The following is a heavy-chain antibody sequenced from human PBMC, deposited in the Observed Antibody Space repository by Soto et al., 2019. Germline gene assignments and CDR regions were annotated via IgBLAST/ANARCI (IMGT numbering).Heavy chain of an antibody. V-gene: IGHV1-69*13. CDR3: ARDRYSYGQYYFDY. CDR2: IIPIFGTA. J-gene: IGHJ4*02. CDR1: GGTFSSYA. D-gene: IGHD5-18*01. Sequence: ASVKVSCKASGGTFSSYAISWVRQAPGQGLEWMGGIIPIFGTANYAQKFQGRVTITADESTSTAYMELSSLRSEDTAVYYCARDRYSYGQYYFDYWGQGTMVTVSS.